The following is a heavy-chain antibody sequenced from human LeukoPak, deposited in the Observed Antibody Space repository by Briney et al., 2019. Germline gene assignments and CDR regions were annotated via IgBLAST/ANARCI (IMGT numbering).Heavy chain of an antibody. CDR1: GGTFSSYA. J-gene: IGHJ4*02. CDR2: IIPIFGTA. V-gene: IGHV1-69*05. Sequence: ASVKVSCKASGGTFSSYAISWVRQAPGQGLEWMGGIIPIFGTANYAQKFQGRVTITTDESTSTAYMELSSLRSEDTAVYYCARVEGSYDSSGYYSDYWGQGTLVTVSS. CDR3: ARVEGSYDSSGYYSDY. D-gene: IGHD3-22*01.